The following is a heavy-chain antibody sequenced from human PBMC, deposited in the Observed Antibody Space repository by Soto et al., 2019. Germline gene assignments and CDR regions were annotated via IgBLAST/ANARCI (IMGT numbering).Heavy chain of an antibody. J-gene: IGHJ4*02. CDR1: GFTFSSYS. Sequence: EVQLVESGGGLVKPGGSLRLSCAASGFTFSSYSMNWVRQAPGKGLEWVSSISSSSIYIYYAASVKGRLAISRDNAKNSLYLQMNRLRAEDTAVYYCARDEMVAANGSDYWGQGTLVTVSS. D-gene: IGHD2-15*01. CDR3: ARDEMVAANGSDY. CDR2: ISSSSIYI. V-gene: IGHV3-21*01.